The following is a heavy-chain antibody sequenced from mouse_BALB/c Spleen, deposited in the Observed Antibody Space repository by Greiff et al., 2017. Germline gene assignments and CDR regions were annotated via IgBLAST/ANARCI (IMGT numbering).Heavy chain of an antibody. CDR3: ARPHDGYYGFAY. D-gene: IGHD2-3*01. V-gene: IGHV1-87*01. J-gene: IGHJ3*01. CDR2: IYPGDGDT. CDR1: GYTFTSYW. Sequence: VQLQQSGAELARPGASVKLSCKASGYTFTSYWMQWVKQRPGQGLEWIGAIYPGDGDTRYTQKFKGKATLTADKSSSTAYMQLSSLASEDSAVYYCARPHDGYYGFAYWGQGTLVTVSA.